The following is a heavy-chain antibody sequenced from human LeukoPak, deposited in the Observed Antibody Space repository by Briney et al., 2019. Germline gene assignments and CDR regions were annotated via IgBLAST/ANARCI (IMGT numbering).Heavy chain of an antibody. Sequence: GGSLRLSCAASGFTLSNFAMTWVRQAPGQGLEWVSSITGSGGSTYYADSVKGRFTISRDNSKNTLYLQMNSLRAEDTAVYYCAKVEGRTVIRYYFDYWGQGTLVTVSS. V-gene: IGHV3-23*01. CDR1: GFTLSNFA. CDR2: ITGSGGST. J-gene: IGHJ4*02. CDR3: AKVEGRTVIRYYFDY. D-gene: IGHD2-21*01.